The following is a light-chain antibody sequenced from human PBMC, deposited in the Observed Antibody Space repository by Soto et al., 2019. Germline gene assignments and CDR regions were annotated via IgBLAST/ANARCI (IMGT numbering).Light chain of an antibody. Sequence: DVVMTQSPLSLPVTLGQPASISCRSNQSLVHSDGIAYFSWFQQRPGRSPRRLIYKVSNRDSGVPAGFSGSGSGTDFALTISRVEAEDVGVYYCMQGTHWPITFGQGTRLEIK. J-gene: IGKJ5*01. V-gene: IGKV2-30*02. CDR1: QSLVHSDGIAY. CDR3: MQGTHWPIT. CDR2: KVS.